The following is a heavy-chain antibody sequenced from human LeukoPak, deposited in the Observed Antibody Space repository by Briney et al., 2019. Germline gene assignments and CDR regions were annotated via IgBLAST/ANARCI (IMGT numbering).Heavy chain of an antibody. CDR1: GFTFSSYG. J-gene: IGHJ4*02. Sequence: GGSLRLSCAAPGFTFSSYGMHWVRQAPGKGLEWVSYISSSGSTIYYADSVKGRFTISRDNAKNSLYLQMNSLRVEDTAVYYCTRDPRNLDYWGQGTLVTVSS. CDR2: ISSSGSTI. V-gene: IGHV3-48*04. D-gene: IGHD1-14*01. CDR3: TRDPRNLDY.